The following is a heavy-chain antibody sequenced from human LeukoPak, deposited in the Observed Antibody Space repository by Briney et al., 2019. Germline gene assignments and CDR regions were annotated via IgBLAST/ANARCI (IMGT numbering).Heavy chain of an antibody. CDR3: AKVDSSSWYYFDY. D-gene: IGHD6-13*01. V-gene: IGHV3-21*06. Sequence: GGSLRLSCAASGFTFSSYAMDWVRQAPGKGLEWVSAISSSSTYIFYADSVKGRFTISRDNADNSLYLQMNSLRAEDTAVYYCAKVDSSSWYYFDYWGQGTLVTVSS. J-gene: IGHJ4*02. CDR1: GFTFSSYA. CDR2: ISSSSTYI.